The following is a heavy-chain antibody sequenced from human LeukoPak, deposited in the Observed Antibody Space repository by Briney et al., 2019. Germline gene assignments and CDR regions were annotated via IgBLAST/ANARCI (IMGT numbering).Heavy chain of an antibody. V-gene: IGHV4-34*01. CDR1: GGSFSGYY. CDR3: AMSSTSDYYYYYMDV. J-gene: IGHJ6*03. CDR2: INHSGST. D-gene: IGHD2-2*01. Sequence: PSETLSLTCAVYGGSFSGYYWSWIRQPPGKGLEWIGEINHSGSTNYNPSLKSRVTMSVDTSKNQFSLKLSSVTAADTAVYYCAMSSTSDYYYYYMDVWGKGTTVTVSS.